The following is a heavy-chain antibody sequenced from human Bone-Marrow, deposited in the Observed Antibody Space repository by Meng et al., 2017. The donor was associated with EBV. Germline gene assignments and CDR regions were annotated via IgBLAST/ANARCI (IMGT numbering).Heavy chain of an antibody. J-gene: IGHJ5*02. V-gene: IGHV3-72*01. CDR2: IRNKANSYNI. CDR3: ASLAVAAPFDP. CDR1: GFTFSDHY. D-gene: IGHD6-19*01. Sequence: VHLVESGGGLCQPGGSLRLSCATSGFTFSDHYMDWVRQAPGKGLEWVGRIRNKANSYNIEYAAFVRGRFTISRDDAENSLYLQMNSLKTEDTAVYYCASLAVAAPFDPWGQGTLVTVSS.